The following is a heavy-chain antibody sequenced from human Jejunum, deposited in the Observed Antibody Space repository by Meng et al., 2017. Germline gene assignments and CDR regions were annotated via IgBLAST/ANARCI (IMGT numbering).Heavy chain of an antibody. CDR1: GFSFSGSE. Sequence: GESLKISCATSGFSFSGSEMNWVRQAPGKGLEWISYISSSGNTRYYTDSVKGRFTISRDNAENSLYLQMNSLRAEDTAFYYCARSTGGFHDISDYRAKWGQGTLVTVSS. CDR3: ARSTGGFHDISDYRAK. J-gene: IGHJ4*02. V-gene: IGHV3-48*03. D-gene: IGHD3-22*01. CDR2: ISSSGNTR.